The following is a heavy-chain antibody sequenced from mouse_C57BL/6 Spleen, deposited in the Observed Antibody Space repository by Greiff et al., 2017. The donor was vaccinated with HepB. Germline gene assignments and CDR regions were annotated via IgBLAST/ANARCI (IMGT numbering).Heavy chain of an antibody. D-gene: IGHD1-1*01. CDR3: ARERLFITTVVEGFAY. CDR1: GYTFTSYW. Sequence: KESCKASGYTFTSYWMHWVKQRPGRGLEWIGRIDPNSGGTKYNEKFKSKATLTVDKPSSTAYMQLSSLTSEDSAVYYCARERLFITTVVEGFAYWGQGTLVTVSA. CDR2: IDPNSGGT. V-gene: IGHV1-72*01. J-gene: IGHJ3*01.